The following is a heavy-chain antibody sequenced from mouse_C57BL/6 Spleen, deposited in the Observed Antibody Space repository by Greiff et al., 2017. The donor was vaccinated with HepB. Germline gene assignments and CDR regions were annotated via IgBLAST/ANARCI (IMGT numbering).Heavy chain of an antibody. CDR3: ATYDYDGRYFAY. CDR1: GYTFTSYW. J-gene: IGHJ3*01. V-gene: IGHV1-55*01. Sequence: VQLQQPGAELVKPGASVKMSCKASGYTFTSYWITWVKQRPGQGLEWIGDIYPGSGSTNYNEKFKSKATLTVDTSSSTAYMQLSSLTSEDSAVYYCATYDYDGRYFAYWGQGTLVTVSA. D-gene: IGHD2-4*01. CDR2: IYPGSGST.